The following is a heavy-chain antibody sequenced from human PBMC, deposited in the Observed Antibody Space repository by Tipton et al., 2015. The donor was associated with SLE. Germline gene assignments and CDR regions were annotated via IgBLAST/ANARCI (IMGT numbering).Heavy chain of an antibody. CDR2: ISAGGGST. CDR3: ETDPTARSDKDFDN. D-gene: IGHD3-3*01. Sequence: SLRLSCAASGFSFSTYAMNWVRQVPGKGLEWVSGISAGGGSTFYADSVKGRFTISRDNTRNTFYLHMNRLRVDDTAVYYCETDPTARSDKDFDNWGQGTLVTVSS. J-gene: IGHJ4*02. CDR1: GFSFSTYA. V-gene: IGHV3-23*01.